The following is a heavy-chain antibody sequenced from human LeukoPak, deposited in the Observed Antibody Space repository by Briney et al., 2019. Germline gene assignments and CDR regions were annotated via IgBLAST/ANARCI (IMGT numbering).Heavy chain of an antibody. CDR1: GFTFSDYY. D-gene: IGHD6-13*01. Sequence: GGSLRLSCAASGFTFSDYYMSWIRQAPGKGLEWISYISSGATYTKYADSVKGRFTISRDNAKSSMYLQMDSLRAEGTAVYYCARTHTSSWYLDYWGQGTLVTVSS. V-gene: IGHV3-11*03. CDR3: ARTHTSSWYLDY. CDR2: ISSGATYT. J-gene: IGHJ4*02.